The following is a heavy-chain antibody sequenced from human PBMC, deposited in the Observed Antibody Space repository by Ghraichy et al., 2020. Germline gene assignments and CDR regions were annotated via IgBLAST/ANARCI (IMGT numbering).Heavy chain of an antibody. D-gene: IGHD2-21*02. Sequence: GGSLRLSCAASGFTFSRYAMSWVRQAPGKGLEWVSAISGSGGSTYYADSVKGRFTISRDNSKNTLYLQMNSLRAEDTAVYYCAKDRVEAYCGGDCYPYYFDYWGQGTLVTVSS. CDR3: AKDRVEAYCGGDCYPYYFDY. V-gene: IGHV3-23*01. CDR1: GFTFSRYA. J-gene: IGHJ4*02. CDR2: ISGSGGST.